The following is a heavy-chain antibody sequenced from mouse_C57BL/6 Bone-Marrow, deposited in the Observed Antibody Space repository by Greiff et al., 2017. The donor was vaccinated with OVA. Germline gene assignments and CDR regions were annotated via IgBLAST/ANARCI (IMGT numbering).Heavy chain of an antibody. CDR2: INPNNGGT. J-gene: IGHJ1*03. V-gene: IGHV1-26*01. D-gene: IGHD1-1*01. Sequence: VQLQQSGPELVKPGASVKISCKASGYTFTDYYMNWVKQSHGKSLEWIGDINPNNGGTSYNQKFKGKATLTVDKYSSTAYMEIRSLTSEDSAVYYCSRPLDYYGSSYWYFDVWGTGTTVTVSS. CDR1: GYTFTDYY. CDR3: SRPLDYYGSSYWYFDV.